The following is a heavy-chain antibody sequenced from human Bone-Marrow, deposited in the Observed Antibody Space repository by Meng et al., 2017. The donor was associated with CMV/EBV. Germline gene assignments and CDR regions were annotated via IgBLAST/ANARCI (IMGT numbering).Heavy chain of an antibody. J-gene: IGHJ3*02. V-gene: IGHV1-46*01. Sequence: ASVKVSCKASGYTFTSYYMHWVRQAPGQGLEWMGIINPSGGSTSYAQKFQGRVTMTRDTSTSTVYMELSSLRSEDTAVYYCAKDRQDTGVVVITDDAFDIWGQGTMVTVSS. CDR3: AKDRQDTGVVVITDDAFDI. CDR1: GYTFTSYY. CDR2: INPSGGST. D-gene: IGHD3-22*01.